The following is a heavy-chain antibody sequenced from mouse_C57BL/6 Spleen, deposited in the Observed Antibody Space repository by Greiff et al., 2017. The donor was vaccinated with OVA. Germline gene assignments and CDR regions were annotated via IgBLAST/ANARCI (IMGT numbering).Heavy chain of an antibody. CDR3: ARGEGVY. CDR1: GYSITSGYY. Sequence: EVKLMESGPGLVKPSQSLSLTCSVTGYSITSGYYWNWIRQFPGNKLEWMGYISYDGSNNYNPSLKNRISITRDTSKNQFFLKLNSVTTEDTATYYCARGEGVYWGQGTSVTVSS. J-gene: IGHJ4*01. CDR2: ISYDGSN. V-gene: IGHV3-6*01.